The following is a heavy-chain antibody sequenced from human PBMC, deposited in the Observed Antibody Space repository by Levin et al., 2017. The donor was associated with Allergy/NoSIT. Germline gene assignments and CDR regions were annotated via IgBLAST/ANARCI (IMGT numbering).Heavy chain of an antibody. Sequence: SETLSLTCTVSGGSISSYYWSWIRQPPGKGLEWIGYIYYSGSTNYNPSLKSRVTISVDTSKNQFSLKLSSVTAADTAVYYCARTGWQLNPWAELLPDAFDIWGQGTMVTVSS. V-gene: IGHV4-59*01. CDR1: GGSISSYY. CDR2: IYYSGST. J-gene: IGHJ3*02. CDR3: ARTGWQLNPWAELLPDAFDI. D-gene: IGHD4-23*01.